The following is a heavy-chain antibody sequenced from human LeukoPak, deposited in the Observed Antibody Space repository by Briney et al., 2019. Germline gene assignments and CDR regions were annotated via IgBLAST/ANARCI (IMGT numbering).Heavy chain of an antibody. CDR3: ARASYGSESPGPFYYGVDV. J-gene: IGHJ6*02. CDR1: GYTFTSYY. CDR2: IWYDGSNK. D-gene: IGHD3-10*01. V-gene: IGHV3-33*01. Sequence: SCKASGYTFTSYYMHWVRQAPGKGLEWVAVIWYDGSNKYYADSVKGRFTISRDNSKNTLYLQMNSLRAEDTAVYYCARASYGSESPGPFYYGVDVWGQGTTVTVSS.